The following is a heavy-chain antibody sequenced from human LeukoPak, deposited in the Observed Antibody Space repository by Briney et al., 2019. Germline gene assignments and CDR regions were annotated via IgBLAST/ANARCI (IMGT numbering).Heavy chain of an antibody. Sequence: ASVKVSCKASEYTFTGYYMHWVRQAPGQGLEWMGWINPNSGGTNYAQKFQGRVTMTRDTSISTACMELSRLRSDDTAVYYCARDGGLVGASNYWGQGTLVTVSS. J-gene: IGHJ4*02. D-gene: IGHD1-26*01. V-gene: IGHV1-2*02. CDR3: ARDGGLVGASNY. CDR2: INPNSGGT. CDR1: EYTFTGYY.